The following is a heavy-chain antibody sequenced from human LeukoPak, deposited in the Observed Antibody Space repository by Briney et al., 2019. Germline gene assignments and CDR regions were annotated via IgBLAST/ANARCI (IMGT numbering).Heavy chain of an antibody. J-gene: IGHJ4*02. D-gene: IGHD6-13*01. CDR2: ISGSGNSA. CDR3: AKERDSRGYFDY. CDR1: GLTFSSYA. V-gene: IGHV3-23*01. Sequence: PGGSLRLSYAASGLTFSSYAMSWVRQAPGKGLEWVSAISGSGNSAYYAPSVKGRFTISRNNSEHTLYLQMSSLRAGDTAVYYCAKERDSRGYFDYWGQGTLVTVSS.